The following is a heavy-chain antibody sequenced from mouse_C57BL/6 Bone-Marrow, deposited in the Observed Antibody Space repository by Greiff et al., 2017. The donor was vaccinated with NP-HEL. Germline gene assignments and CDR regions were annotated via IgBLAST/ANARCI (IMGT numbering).Heavy chain of an antibody. CDR2: IYPRSGNT. V-gene: IGHV1-81*01. CDR3: ASITTVVGGVYAMDY. CDR1: GYTFTSYG. D-gene: IGHD1-1*01. J-gene: IGHJ4*01. Sequence: VKLQESGAELARPGASVKLSCKASGYTFTSYGISWVKQRTGQGLEWIGEIYPRSGNTYYNEKFKGKATLTADKSSSTAYMELRSLTSEDSAVYFCASITTVVGGVYAMDYWGQGTSVTVSS.